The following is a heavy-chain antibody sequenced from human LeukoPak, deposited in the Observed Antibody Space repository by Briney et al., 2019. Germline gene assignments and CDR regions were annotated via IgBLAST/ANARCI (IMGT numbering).Heavy chain of an antibody. CDR1: GSTFSSYS. Sequence: PGGSLRLSCAASGSTFSSYSMNWVRQAPGKGLEWVSSISSSSSYIYYADSVKGRFTISRDNAKNSLYLQMNSLRAEDTAVYYCARVSYLRGLAFDIWGQGTMVTVSS. D-gene: IGHD5-12*01. CDR3: ARVSYLRGLAFDI. V-gene: IGHV3-21*01. CDR2: ISSSSSYI. J-gene: IGHJ3*02.